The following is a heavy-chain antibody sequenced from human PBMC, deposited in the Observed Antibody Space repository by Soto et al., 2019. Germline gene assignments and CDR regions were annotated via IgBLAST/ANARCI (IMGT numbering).Heavy chain of an antibody. D-gene: IGHD1-7*01. J-gene: IGHJ6*02. Sequence: PSETLSLTCDVSGYSISNIIYWGWIRRPPGKGLEWIGSLSQSGGTYRNPSLRSRVTISVDRSKNHFSLQLRSVTAADTAVYYCAPRTLPGTPFYRMGVRGPGTTVTVSS. V-gene: IGHV4-38-2*01. CDR1: GYSISNIIY. CDR3: APRTLPGTPFYRMGV. CDR2: LSQSGGT.